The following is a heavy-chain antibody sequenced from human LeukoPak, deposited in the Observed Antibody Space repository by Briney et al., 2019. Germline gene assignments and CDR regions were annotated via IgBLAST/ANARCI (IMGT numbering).Heavy chain of an antibody. V-gene: IGHV3-33*01. CDR1: GFTFSSYG. CDR3: ARDLFLEWPPGRAFDI. CDR2: IWYDGSNK. D-gene: IGHD3-3*01. Sequence: PGGSLRLSCAASGFTFSSYGMHWVRQAPGKGLEWVAVIWYDGSNKYYADSVKGRFTISRDNSKNTLYLQMNSLRAEDTAVYYCARDLFLEWPPGRAFDIWGQGTMVTVSS. J-gene: IGHJ3*02.